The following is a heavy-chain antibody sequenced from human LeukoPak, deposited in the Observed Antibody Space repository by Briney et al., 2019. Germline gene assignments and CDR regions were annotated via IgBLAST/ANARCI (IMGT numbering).Heavy chain of an antibody. J-gene: IGHJ6*03. CDR2: IKEDGSAK. CDR1: GFTFNDYW. D-gene: IGHD1-26*01. V-gene: IGHV3-7*01. Sequence: QPGGSLRLSCTASGFTFNDYWMTWVRQTPGKGLEWLANIKEDGSAKNYVDSVKGRFTISRDNSKNTLYLQMNSLRAEDTAVYYCARLSVIVGAALEYYYYYMDVWGQGTTVTVSS. CDR3: ARLSVIVGAALEYYYYYMDV.